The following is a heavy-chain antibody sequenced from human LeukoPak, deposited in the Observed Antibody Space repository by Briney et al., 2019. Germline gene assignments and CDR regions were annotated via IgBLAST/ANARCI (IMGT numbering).Heavy chain of an antibody. D-gene: IGHD7-27*01. CDR3: AKDILNWEFYN. CDR1: GFTLSNNA. CDR2: LGSDGGR. V-gene: IGHV3-23*01. J-gene: IGHJ4*02. Sequence: GGSLRLSCAAPGFTLSNNAVGWVRQAPGKGLERVSALGSDGGRYYADSVKGRFTITRDNSKKTLYLEMNRLRREDTATYNSAKDILNWEFYNWGQGALGTVS.